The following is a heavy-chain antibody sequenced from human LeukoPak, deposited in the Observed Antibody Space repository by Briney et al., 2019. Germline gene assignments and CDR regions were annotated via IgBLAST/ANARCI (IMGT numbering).Heavy chain of an antibody. CDR1: GGSISGSY. CDR3: ARDKYYGSGSYGQYNWFDP. D-gene: IGHD3-10*01. J-gene: IGHJ5*02. CDR2: IYTFGIT. Sequence: SETLSLTCTVSGGSISGSYWSWIRQPAGKGLEWIGHIYTFGITNYIPSLKSRVTMSLDTSKNQFSLKLSSVTAADTAVYYCARDKYYGSGSYGQYNWFDPWGQGTLVTVSS. V-gene: IGHV4-4*07.